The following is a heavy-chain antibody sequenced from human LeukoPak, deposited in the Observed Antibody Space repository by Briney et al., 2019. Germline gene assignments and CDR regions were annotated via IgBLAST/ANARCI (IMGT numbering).Heavy chain of an antibody. D-gene: IGHD3-22*01. CDR1: GFTFSSYW. Sequence: GGSLRFSCAASGFTFSSYWMSWVRQAPGKGLEWVANIKQDGSEIYYVDSVKGRFTISRDNAKNSLYLQMNSLRAEDTAVYYCARDGAYSSGLDDAFDIWGQGTMVTVSS. V-gene: IGHV3-7*01. CDR3: ARDGAYSSGLDDAFDI. CDR2: IKQDGSEI. J-gene: IGHJ3*02.